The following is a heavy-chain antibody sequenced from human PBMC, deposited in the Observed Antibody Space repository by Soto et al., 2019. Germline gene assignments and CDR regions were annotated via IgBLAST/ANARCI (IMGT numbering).Heavy chain of an antibody. J-gene: IGHJ5*02. V-gene: IGHV3-74*01. CDR3: ARGYYYDSSGYYP. CDR1: GFTFSSYW. D-gene: IGHD3-22*01. Sequence: GGSLRLSCAASGFTFSSYWMHWVRQAPGKGLVWVSRINSDGSSTSYADSVKGRFTISRDNSKNTLYLQMNSLRAEDTAVYYCARGYYYDSSGYYPWGQGTLVTVSS. CDR2: INSDGSST.